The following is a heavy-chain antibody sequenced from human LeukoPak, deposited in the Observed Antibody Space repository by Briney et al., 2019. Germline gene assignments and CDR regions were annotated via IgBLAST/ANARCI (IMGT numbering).Heavy chain of an antibody. D-gene: IGHD3-3*01. CDR3: ARDGYYDFWSGYQANWFDP. CDR1: GFTFSSYS. J-gene: IGHJ5*02. CDR2: ISSSSSYI. V-gene: IGHV3-21*01. Sequence: GGSLRLSCAASGFTFSSYSMNWVRQAPGKGLEWVSSISSSSSYIYYADSVKGRFTISRDNAKNSLYLQMNSLRAEDTAVYYCARDGYYDFWSGYQANWFDPWGQGTLVTVSS.